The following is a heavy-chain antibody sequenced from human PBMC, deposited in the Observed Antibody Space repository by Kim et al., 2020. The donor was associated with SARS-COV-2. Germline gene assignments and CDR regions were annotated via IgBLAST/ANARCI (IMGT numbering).Heavy chain of an antibody. CDR2: ISSSGSTI. CDR1: GFTFSDYY. J-gene: IGHJ6*03. V-gene: IGHV3-11*01. Sequence: GGSLRLSCAASGFTFSDYYMSWIRQAPGKGLEWVSYISSSGSTIYYADSVKGRFTISRDNAKNSLYLQMNSLRAEDTAVYYCARGPYCSSTSCPYYYYYMDVWGKGTTVTVSS. D-gene: IGHD2-2*01. CDR3: ARGPYCSSTSCPYYYYYMDV.